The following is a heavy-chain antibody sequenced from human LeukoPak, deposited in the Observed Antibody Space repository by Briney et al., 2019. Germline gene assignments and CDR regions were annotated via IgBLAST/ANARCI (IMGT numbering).Heavy chain of an antibody. CDR3: ARGQLSMPGAIDI. V-gene: IGHV3-72*01. Sequence: GGSLRLSCVASGFSFSDHYMDWVRQAPGKGLEWVGRTRDKSKSYTTEYAASVRGRFTVSRDDSEKSLYLQMNSLKTEDTAVYYCARGQLSMPGAIDIRGQGTMVTVSS. CDR2: TRDKSKSYTT. CDR1: GFSFSDHY. J-gene: IGHJ3*02. D-gene: IGHD2-2*01.